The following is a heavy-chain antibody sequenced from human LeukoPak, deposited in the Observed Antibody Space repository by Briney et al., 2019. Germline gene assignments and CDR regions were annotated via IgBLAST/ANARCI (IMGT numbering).Heavy chain of an antibody. CDR1: GGSIRSSSYY. D-gene: IGHD6-19*01. J-gene: IGHJ4*02. CDR3: ARLIAVAGEGGYFDY. CDR2: IYYSGST. V-gene: IGHV4-39*01. Sequence: PSETLSLTCTVSGGSIRSSSYYWGWIRQPPGKGLEWIGSIYYSGSTYYNPSLKSRVTISVDTSKNQFSLKLSSVTAADTAVYYCARLIAVAGEGGYFDYWGQRTLVTVSS.